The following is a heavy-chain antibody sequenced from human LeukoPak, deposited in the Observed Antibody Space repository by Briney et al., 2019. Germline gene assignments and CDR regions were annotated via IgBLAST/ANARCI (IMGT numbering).Heavy chain of an antibody. V-gene: IGHV4-34*01. CDR1: GGAFSNYF. Sequence: SETLSLTSAVSGGAFSNYFWTWIRQPPGKGLEWIAEINDSGSTNSNSSLRSRVAISLDTSKNQFSLWLNSVTAADTAVYYCARGQYCSTTTCYSARRYFDFWGQGTLVTVSS. D-gene: IGHD2-2*01. J-gene: IGHJ4*02. CDR2: INDSGST. CDR3: ARGQYCSTTTCYSARRYFDF.